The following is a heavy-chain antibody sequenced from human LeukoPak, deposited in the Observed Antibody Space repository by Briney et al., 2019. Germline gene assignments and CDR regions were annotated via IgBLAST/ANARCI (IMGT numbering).Heavy chain of an antibody. Sequence: GESLRISCKGSGYSFNSYWISWVRQMPGKGLEWMGKIDPSDSYTNYGPSFRGHVTISVDKSISTAYLQWSSLKASDTATYYCARRLGFGEPLAFDIWGQGTLVTVSS. J-gene: IGHJ3*02. CDR1: GYSFNSYW. CDR3: ARRLGFGEPLAFDI. CDR2: IDPSDSYT. D-gene: IGHD3-10*01. V-gene: IGHV5-10-1*01.